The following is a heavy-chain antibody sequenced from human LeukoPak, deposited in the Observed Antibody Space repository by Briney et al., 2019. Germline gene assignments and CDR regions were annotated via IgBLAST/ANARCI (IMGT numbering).Heavy chain of an antibody. J-gene: IGHJ4*02. CDR1: GFTFSSYA. CDR2: ISYDGSNK. CDR3: ARDHGGGLLIPVSIFAD. V-gene: IGHV3-30-3*01. D-gene: IGHD4-23*01. Sequence: GRSLRLSCAASGFTFSSYAMHWVRQAPGKGLEWVAVISYDGSNKYYADSVKGRFTISRDNSKNTLYLQMNSLRAEDTAVYYCARDHGGGLLIPVSIFADWGQATLVTVSS.